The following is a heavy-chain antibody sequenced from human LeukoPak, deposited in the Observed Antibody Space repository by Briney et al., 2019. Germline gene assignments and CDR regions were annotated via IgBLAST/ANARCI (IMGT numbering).Heavy chain of an antibody. CDR1: GFTFSGYW. Sequence: GGSLRLSCAASGFTFSGYWMHWVRQAPGKGLVWVSRINSDGSSTSYADSVKGRFTISRDNAKNTLYLQMNSLRAEDTAVYYCARAGSSSWYRSPWGGDYGMDVWGQGTTVTVSS. CDR3: ARAGSSSWYRSPWGGDYGMDV. V-gene: IGHV3-74*01. D-gene: IGHD6-13*01. CDR2: INSDGSST. J-gene: IGHJ6*02.